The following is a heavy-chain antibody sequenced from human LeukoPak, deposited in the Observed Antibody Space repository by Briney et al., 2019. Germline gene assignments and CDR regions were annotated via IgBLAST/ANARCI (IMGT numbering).Heavy chain of an antibody. D-gene: IGHD3-10*01. Sequence: SETLSLTCTVSGGSISSGDYYWSWIRQPPGKGLEWIGYIYYSGSTYYNPSLKRRVTISVDTSKNQFSLKLSSVTAADTAVYYCARGHYGSGSYYSRGGYFDYWGQGTLVTVSS. CDR1: GGSISSGDYY. CDR3: ARGHYGSGSYYSRGGYFDY. V-gene: IGHV4-30-4*08. J-gene: IGHJ4*02. CDR2: IYYSGST.